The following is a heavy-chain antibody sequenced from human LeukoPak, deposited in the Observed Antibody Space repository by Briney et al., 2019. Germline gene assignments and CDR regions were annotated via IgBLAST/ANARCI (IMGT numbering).Heavy chain of an antibody. D-gene: IGHD6-13*01. Sequence: SETLSLTCAVYGGSLSGYYWSWIRQPPGKGLEWIGEINHSGSTNYNPSLKSRVTISVDTSKNQFSLKLSSVTAADTAVYYCARIGRGRWYWVYFDYWGQGTLVTVSS. CDR2: INHSGST. J-gene: IGHJ4*02. CDR1: GGSLSGYY. V-gene: IGHV4-34*01. CDR3: ARIGRGRWYWVYFDY.